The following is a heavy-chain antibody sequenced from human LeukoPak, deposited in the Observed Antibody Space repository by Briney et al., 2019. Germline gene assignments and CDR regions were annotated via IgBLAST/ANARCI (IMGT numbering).Heavy chain of an antibody. V-gene: IGHV1-69*05. D-gene: IGHD3-10*01. CDR2: IISIFGTA. CDR1: GGTFSSYA. J-gene: IGHJ4*02. CDR3: ARDVLLWFGELLGYFDY. Sequence: SVKVSCKASGGTFSSYAISWVRQAPGQGLEWMGGIISIFGTANYAQKLQGRVTMTTDTSTSTAYMELRSLRSDDTAVYYCARDVLLWFGELLGYFDYWGQGTLVTVSS.